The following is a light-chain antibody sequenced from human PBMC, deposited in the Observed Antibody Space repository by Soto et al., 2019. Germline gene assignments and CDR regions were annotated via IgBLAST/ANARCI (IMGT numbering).Light chain of an antibody. Sequence: QSVLTQPPSASGTPGQRVTISCSGSSSDIGSNYVYWYQHLPGTAPKLLIYRNNQRPSGVPDRFSGSKSGTSASLAISGLRSEDEAYYFCATWDDSLSGRGVFGGGTKVTVL. CDR2: RNN. V-gene: IGLV1-47*01. CDR1: SSDIGSNY. CDR3: ATWDDSLSGRGV. J-gene: IGLJ2*01.